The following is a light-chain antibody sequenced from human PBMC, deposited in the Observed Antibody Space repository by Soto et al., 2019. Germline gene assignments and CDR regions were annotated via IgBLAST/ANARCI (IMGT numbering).Light chain of an antibody. V-gene: IGKV3-20*01. J-gene: IGKJ1*01. CDR2: GAS. CDR3: QRYGTSLTWT. CDR1: QSISSGY. Sequence: IVLTQSPGTLSLSPGRRPTLSCRASQSISSGYLAWYQQKPGQAPRLXIYGASSRATGIPDRFSGSGSETDFTPTISRLEPQDFAVYYCQRYGTSLTWTFGQGTKVDIK.